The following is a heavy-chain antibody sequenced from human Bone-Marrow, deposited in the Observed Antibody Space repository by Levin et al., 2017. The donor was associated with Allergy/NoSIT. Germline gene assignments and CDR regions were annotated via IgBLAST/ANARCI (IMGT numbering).Heavy chain of an antibody. CDR2: IGTGSDS. CDR3: ARDLSRNAMDV. J-gene: IGHJ6*02. CDR1: GFIVSTYD. Sequence: GESLKISCAASGFIVSTYDIHWVRQVVGKGLERVAEIGTGSDSHYSDSVKGRFTISRENSKNSVYLQMNSLTDGDTAVYFCARDLSRNAMDVWGQGTTVTVSS. V-gene: IGHV3-13*01.